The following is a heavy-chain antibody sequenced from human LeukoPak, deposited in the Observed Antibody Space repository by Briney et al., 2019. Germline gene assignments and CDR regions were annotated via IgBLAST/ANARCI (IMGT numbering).Heavy chain of an antibody. CDR1: GGSFSGYY. CDR2: IYHSGST. CDR3: ARVWGSYRRTPSASYYFDY. V-gene: IGHV4-38-2*01. J-gene: IGHJ4*02. D-gene: IGHD3-16*02. Sequence: PSETLSLTCAVYGGSFSGYYWGWIRQPPGKGLEWIGSIYHSGSTYYNPSLKSRVTISVDTSKNQFSLKLSSVTAADTAVYYCARVWGSYRRTPSASYYFDYWGQGTLVTVSS.